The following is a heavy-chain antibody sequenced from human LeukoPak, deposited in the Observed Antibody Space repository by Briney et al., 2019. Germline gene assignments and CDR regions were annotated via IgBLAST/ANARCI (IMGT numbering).Heavy chain of an antibody. CDR2: IYYSGST. CDR1: GGSVSSTSHY. Sequence: SETLSLTCTVSGGSVSSTSHYWGWIRQPPGKGLEWIGSIYYSGSTYYNPSLKSRVSVSVDTSKNQFSLKLSSVTAADTAVYYCARDKYHDSSGPFDYWGQGTLVTVSS. V-gene: IGHV4-39*07. D-gene: IGHD3-22*01. J-gene: IGHJ4*02. CDR3: ARDKYHDSSGPFDY.